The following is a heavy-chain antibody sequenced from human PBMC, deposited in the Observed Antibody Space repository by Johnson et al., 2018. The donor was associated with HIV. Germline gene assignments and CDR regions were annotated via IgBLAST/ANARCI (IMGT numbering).Heavy chain of an antibody. CDR1: GFTFSSYV. D-gene: IGHD3-22*01. Sequence: QVQLVESGGGVVQPGGSLRLSCAASGFTFSSYVMHWVRQAPGKGLEWVAFIRYDGSNKYYADSVKGRLTISRDNANNSLYLQMNSLRAEDTALYYCARGVRDSSGYPFAFDIWGQGTMVTVSS. V-gene: IGHV3-30*02. J-gene: IGHJ3*02. CDR2: IRYDGSNK. CDR3: ARGVRDSSGYPFAFDI.